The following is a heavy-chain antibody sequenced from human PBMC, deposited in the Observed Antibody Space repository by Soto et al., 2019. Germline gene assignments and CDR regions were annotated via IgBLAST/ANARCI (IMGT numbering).Heavy chain of an antibody. CDR2: FDPEDGET. J-gene: IGHJ4*02. V-gene: IGHV1-24*01. CDR3: ATEGGSSGWYGMARYYFDY. Sequence: QVQLVQSGAEVKKPGASVKVSCKVSGYTLTELSMHWVRQAPGKGLEWMGGFDPEDGETIYAQKFQGRVTMTEDTATDTAYMELSSLRSEDTAVYYCATEGGSSGWYGMARYYFDYWGQGTLVTVSS. CDR1: GYTLTELS. D-gene: IGHD6-13*01.